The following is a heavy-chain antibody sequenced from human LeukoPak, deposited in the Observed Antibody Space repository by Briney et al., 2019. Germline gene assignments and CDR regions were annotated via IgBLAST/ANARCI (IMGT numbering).Heavy chain of an antibody. J-gene: IGHJ4*02. Sequence: SETLSLTCTVSGGSISSYYWSWIRQPPGNGLEWIGYIYYSGSTNYNPSLKSRVTISVDTSKNQFSLKLSSVTAADTAVYYCARHWYTGRDFYYFDYWGQGTLVTVSS. D-gene: IGHD1-14*01. CDR2: IYYSGST. CDR1: GGSISSYY. CDR3: ARHWYTGRDFYYFDY. V-gene: IGHV4-59*08.